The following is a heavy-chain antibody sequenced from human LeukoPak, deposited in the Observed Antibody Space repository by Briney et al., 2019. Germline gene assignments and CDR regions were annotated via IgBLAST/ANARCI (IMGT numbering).Heavy chain of an antibody. CDR2: ISYDGSNK. Sequence: PGGSLRLSCAASGFTFSSYAMHWVRQAPGKGLEWVAVISYDGSNKYYANSVKGRFTISRDNSKNTLYLQMNSLRAEDTAVYYCARDIPTQSSMAAPAPGYYFDYWGQGTLVTVSS. CDR1: GFTFSSYA. V-gene: IGHV3-30-3*01. D-gene: IGHD6-6*01. J-gene: IGHJ4*02. CDR3: ARDIPTQSSMAAPAPGYYFDY.